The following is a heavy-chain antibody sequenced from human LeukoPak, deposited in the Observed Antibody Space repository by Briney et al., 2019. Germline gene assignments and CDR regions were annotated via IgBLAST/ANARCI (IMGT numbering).Heavy chain of an antibody. J-gene: IGHJ4*02. CDR2: IYPGDSDT. CDR1: GYSFTNYW. D-gene: IGHD2-15*01. CDR3: ASGGSWHFDY. V-gene: IGHV5-51*01. Sequence: GESLKISCQASGYSFTNYWIGWVRQLPGRGLEWMGIIYPGDSDTRYSPSFQGQVTISADKSISTAYLQWSSLKASDTAMYYCASGGSWHFDYWGQGTLVTVSS.